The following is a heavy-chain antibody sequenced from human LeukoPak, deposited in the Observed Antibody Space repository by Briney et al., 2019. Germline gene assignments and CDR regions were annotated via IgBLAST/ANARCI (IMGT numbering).Heavy chain of an antibody. D-gene: IGHD3-22*01. V-gene: IGHV1-24*01. Sequence: ASVKVSCKVSGYTLTELSMHWVRQAPGKGLEWMGSFDPEDGETIYAQKFQGRVTMTEDTSTDTAYMELSSLRSEDTAVYYCATDIYYYDSSGISPYWGQGTLVTVSS. CDR2: FDPEDGET. CDR3: ATDIYYYDSSGISPY. J-gene: IGHJ4*02. CDR1: GYTLTELS.